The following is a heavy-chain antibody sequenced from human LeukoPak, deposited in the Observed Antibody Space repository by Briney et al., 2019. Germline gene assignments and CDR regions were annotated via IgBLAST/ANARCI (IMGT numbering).Heavy chain of an antibody. J-gene: IGHJ4*02. CDR2: INPSGGST. D-gene: IGHD5-18*01. V-gene: IGHV1-46*01. CDR3: ARDGRYRDTAMVTGVLIDY. Sequence: GASVKVSCKASGYTFTSYYMHWVRQATGQGLEWMGIINPSGGSTSYAQKFQGRVTMTRDTSTSTVYMELSSLRSEDTAVYYCARDGRYRDTAMVTGVLIDYWGQGTLVTVSS. CDR1: GYTFTSYY.